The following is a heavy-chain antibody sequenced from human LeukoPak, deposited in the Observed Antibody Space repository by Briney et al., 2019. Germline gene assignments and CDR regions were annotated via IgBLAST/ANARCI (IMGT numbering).Heavy chain of an antibody. J-gene: IGHJ4*02. Sequence: SETLSLTCTVSGGSIRSYYWSWIRQPPGKGLEWIGYIYYSGSTDYNPSLKSRVTISVATYKNQFSLKVSSVTAADTAVYYCARGYYDSSGQYYRGIFDYWGQGTLVTVSS. CDR1: GGSIRSYY. CDR3: ARGYYDSSGQYYRGIFDY. CDR2: IYYSGST. D-gene: IGHD3-22*01. V-gene: IGHV4-59*01.